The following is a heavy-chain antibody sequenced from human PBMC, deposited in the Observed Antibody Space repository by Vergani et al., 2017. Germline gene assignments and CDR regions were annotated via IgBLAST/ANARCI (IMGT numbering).Heavy chain of an antibody. D-gene: IGHD2-2*01. CDR1: GFTFNSYA. J-gene: IGHJ3*01. V-gene: IGHV3-23*01. CDR2: INNNGGST. Sequence: QLLESGEGLIQPGGSLRLSCAASGFTFNSYAMTWVRQAPGKGLEWVSGINNNGGSTYYAESVKGRFTISRDNSKNTLYLQMTDLRAEDTATYYCAKVCGSTSCPYGGGAFDVWGHGTMVTVSS. CDR3: AKVCGSTSCPYGGGAFDV.